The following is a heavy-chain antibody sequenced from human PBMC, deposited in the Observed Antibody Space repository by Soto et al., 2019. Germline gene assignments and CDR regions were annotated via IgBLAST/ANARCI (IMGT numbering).Heavy chain of an antibody. CDR3: ARVAVAARPRWYNWFDP. CDR1: GYTFSDYD. Sequence: QVQLVQSGAEVKKPGASVKVSCKTSGYTFSDYDINWVRQATGQGLEWIGWMNPNSGETGYAQKFQGRVTMTRSVSLTTAYLELSSLRSEDTAVYYCARVAVAARPRWYNWFDPWGQGTLVTVSS. V-gene: IGHV1-8*02. D-gene: IGHD2-15*01. J-gene: IGHJ5*02. CDR2: MNPNSGET.